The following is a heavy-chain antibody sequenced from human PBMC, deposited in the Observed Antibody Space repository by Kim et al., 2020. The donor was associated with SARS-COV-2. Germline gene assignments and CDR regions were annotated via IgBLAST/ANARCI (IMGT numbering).Heavy chain of an antibody. CDR2: INPNSGGT. CDR3: AREGMVRGVMIVE. Sequence: ASVKVSCKASGYTFTGYYMHWVRQAPGQGLEWMGWINPNSGGTNYAQKFQGRVTMTRDTSISTAYMELSRLRSDDTAVYYCAREGMVRGVMIVEWGQGTLVTVSS. V-gene: IGHV1-2*02. CDR1: GYTFTGYY. D-gene: IGHD3-10*01. J-gene: IGHJ4*02.